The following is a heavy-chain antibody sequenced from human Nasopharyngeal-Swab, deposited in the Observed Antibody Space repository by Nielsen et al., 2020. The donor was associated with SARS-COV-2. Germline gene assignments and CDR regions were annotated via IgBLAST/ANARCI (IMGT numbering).Heavy chain of an antibody. Sequence: SETLSLTCTVSGGSISSYYWSWIRQLPGKGLEWIGYIYYSGSTNYNPSLKSRVTISVDTSKNQFSLKLSSVTAADTAVYYCARGHPTIAVAGTNYYYGMDVWGQGTTVTVSS. D-gene: IGHD6-19*01. CDR2: IYYSGST. CDR3: ARGHPTIAVAGTNYYYGMDV. J-gene: IGHJ6*02. CDR1: GGSISSYY. V-gene: IGHV4-59*01.